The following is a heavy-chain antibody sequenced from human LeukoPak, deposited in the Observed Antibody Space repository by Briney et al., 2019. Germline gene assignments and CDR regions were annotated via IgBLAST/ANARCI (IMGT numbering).Heavy chain of an antibody. V-gene: IGHV3-74*01. CDR2: INSDGSST. J-gene: IGHJ4*02. Sequence: MHWVRQAPRKGLVWVSRINSDGSSTTSADSVKGRFTISRDNAKNTLYLQMNSLRAEDAAVYYCAKGGATVIDYWGQGTLVTVSS. D-gene: IGHD4-17*01. CDR3: AKGGATVIDY.